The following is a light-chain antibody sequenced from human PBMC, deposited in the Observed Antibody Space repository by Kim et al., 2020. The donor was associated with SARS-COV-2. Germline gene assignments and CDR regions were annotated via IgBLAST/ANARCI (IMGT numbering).Light chain of an antibody. CDR3: QTWDSSSGV. CDR1: KLGDKY. J-gene: IGLJ1*01. V-gene: IGLV3-1*01. Sequence: VSPGPAASVPCAGDKLGDKYVFWYQKRPGQSPVLVIYQDAKRPSGIPERFSGSISGNTATLTISETQAMDEADYYCQTWDSSSGVFGTGTKVTVL. CDR2: QDA.